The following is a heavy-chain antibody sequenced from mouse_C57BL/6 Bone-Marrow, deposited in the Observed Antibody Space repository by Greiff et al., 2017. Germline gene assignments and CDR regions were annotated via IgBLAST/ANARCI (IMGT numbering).Heavy chain of an antibody. Sequence: PLPHPVSSLFQPGASVQLSCKASGYTFTTSWMHWVQQSPGRGLEWIGRIDPNSGGTKYNEKFKSKATLTVDKPSSTAYMQLSSLTSEDAAVYYCASARSRGFAYGGQGTLVTVSA. D-gene: IGHD3-1*01. CDR3: ASARSRGFAY. J-gene: IGHJ3*01. CDR1: GYTFTTSW. V-gene: IGHV1-72*01. CDR2: IDPNSGGT.